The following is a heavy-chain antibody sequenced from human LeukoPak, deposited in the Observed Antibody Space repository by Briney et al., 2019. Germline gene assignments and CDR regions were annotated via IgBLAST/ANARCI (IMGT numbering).Heavy chain of an antibody. CDR2: IYYSGST. CDR1: GGSISSSSYY. CDR3: ARHLGSSGSYPFDY. Sequence: SETLSLTCTVSGGSISSSSYYWGWIRQPPGTGLEWLGSIYYSGSTYYNSSLKSRVTMSVDMSKNQFSLILTSVTAADTAVYYCARHLGSSGSYPFDYWGQGTLVTVSS. J-gene: IGHJ4*02. D-gene: IGHD3-10*01. V-gene: IGHV4-39*01.